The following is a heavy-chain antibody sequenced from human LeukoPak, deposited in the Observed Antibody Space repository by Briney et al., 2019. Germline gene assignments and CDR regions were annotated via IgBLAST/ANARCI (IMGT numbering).Heavy chain of an antibody. J-gene: IGHJ4*02. CDR1: GGSISSYY. Sequence: SETLSLTCTVSGGSISSYYWSRIRQPPGKGLEWIGYIYYSGSTNYNPSLKSRVTISVDTSKNQFSLKLSSVTAADTAVYYCARDLGYYDSSGYPGYWGQGTLVTVSS. CDR2: IYYSGST. D-gene: IGHD3-22*01. V-gene: IGHV4-59*01. CDR3: ARDLGYYDSSGYPGY.